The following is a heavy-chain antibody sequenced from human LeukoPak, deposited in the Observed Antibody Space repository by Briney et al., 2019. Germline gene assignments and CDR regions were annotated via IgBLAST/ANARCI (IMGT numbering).Heavy chain of an antibody. V-gene: IGHV3-21*04. CDR2: ISSGSSYI. CDR3: AKDTSLWFGGLLLDY. CDR1: GFTFSTYS. D-gene: IGHD3-10*01. Sequence: GGSLRLSCAASGFTFSTYSMNWVRQAPGKGLEWVSSISSGSSYIYYADSVKGRFTISRDNSKNTLYLQMNSLRAEDTAVYYCAKDTSLWFGGLLLDYWGQGTLVTVSS. J-gene: IGHJ4*02.